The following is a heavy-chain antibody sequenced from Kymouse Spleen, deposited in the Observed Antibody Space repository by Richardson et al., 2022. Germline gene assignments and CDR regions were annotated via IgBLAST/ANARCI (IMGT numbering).Heavy chain of an antibody. CDR2: ISGSGGST. CDR3: AKVLRYFDWLSDYYGMDV. CDR1: GFTFSSYA. Sequence: EVQLVESGGGLVQPGGSLRLSCAASGFTFSSYAMSWVRQAPGKGLEWVSAISGSGGSTYYADSVKGRFTISRDNSKNTLYLQMNSLRAEDTAVYYCAKVLRYFDWLSDYYGMDVWGQGTTVTVSS. J-gene: IGHJ6*02. D-gene: IGHD3-9*01. V-gene: IGHV3-23*04.